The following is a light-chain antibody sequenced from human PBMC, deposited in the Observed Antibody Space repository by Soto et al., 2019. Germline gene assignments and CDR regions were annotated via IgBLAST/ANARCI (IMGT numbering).Light chain of an antibody. CDR3: LQDYNYPPT. Sequence: ALQMTQSPSYLSASVGDRVTITCRASQGIRNDLGWYQQKPGKAPKLLIYAASSLQSGVPSRFSGSGSGTDFTLTISSLQPEDFATYYCLQDYNYPPTFGQGTKVEIK. CDR1: QGIRND. CDR2: AAS. J-gene: IGKJ1*01. V-gene: IGKV1-6*01.